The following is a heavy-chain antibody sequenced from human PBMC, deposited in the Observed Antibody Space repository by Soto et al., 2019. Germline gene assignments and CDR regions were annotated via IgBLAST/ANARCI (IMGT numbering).Heavy chain of an antibody. Sequence: EVQLVESGGGLVQPGGSLRLSCAASGFTFSSYWMSWVRQAPGKGLEWVANIKQDGSEKYYVDSVKGRFTISRDNTKNTLYLQMNSLRLEDTAVYFCAREERPPYNGLDVWGQGTTVTVSS. CDR3: AREERPPYNGLDV. J-gene: IGHJ6*02. V-gene: IGHV3-7*01. D-gene: IGHD1-1*01. CDR1: GFTFSSYW. CDR2: IKQDGSEK.